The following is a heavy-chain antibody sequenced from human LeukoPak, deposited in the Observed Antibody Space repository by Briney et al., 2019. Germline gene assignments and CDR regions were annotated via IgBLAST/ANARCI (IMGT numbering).Heavy chain of an antibody. CDR2: ISYDGSNK. Sequence: GGSLRLSCAASGFTFSSYGMHWVRQAPGKGLEWVAVISYDGSNKYYADSVKGRFTISRDNSKNTLYLQMNSLRAEDTAVYYCAKDSHSSGYYLSFAVDYWGQGTLVTVSS. V-gene: IGHV3-30*18. J-gene: IGHJ4*02. CDR3: AKDSHSSGYYLSFAVDY. D-gene: IGHD3-22*01. CDR1: GFTFSSYG.